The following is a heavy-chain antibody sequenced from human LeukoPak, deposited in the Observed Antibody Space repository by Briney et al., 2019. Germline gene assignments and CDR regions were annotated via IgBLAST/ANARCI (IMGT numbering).Heavy chain of an antibody. CDR1: GGSISSYY. J-gene: IGHJ4*02. CDR3: AREHYDFWSGYYRY. Sequence: SETLSLTCTVSGGSISSYYWSWIRQPAGKGLEWIGRIYTSGSTNYNPSLKSRVTMSVDTSKNQFSLKLSSVTAADTAVYYCAREHYDFWSGYYRYWGQGTLVTVSS. CDR2: IYTSGST. D-gene: IGHD3-3*01. V-gene: IGHV4-4*07.